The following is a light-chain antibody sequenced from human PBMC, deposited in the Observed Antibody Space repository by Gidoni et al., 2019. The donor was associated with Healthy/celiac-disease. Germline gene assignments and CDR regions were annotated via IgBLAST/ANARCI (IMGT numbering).Light chain of an antibody. V-gene: IGLV3-21*04. Sequence: SYVLTLPPSVSVAPGKTARITCGGNNIGSKSVHWYQQKPGQAPVLVIYYDSDRPSGIPERFSGSNSGNTATLTISRVEAGDEADYYCQVWDSSSDHLVVFGGGTKLTVL. CDR2: YDS. CDR1: NIGSKS. J-gene: IGLJ2*01. CDR3: QVWDSSSDHLVV.